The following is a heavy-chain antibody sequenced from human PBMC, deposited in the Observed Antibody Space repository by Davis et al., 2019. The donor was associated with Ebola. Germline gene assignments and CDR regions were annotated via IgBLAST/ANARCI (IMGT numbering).Heavy chain of an antibody. CDR3: ARPVSPGYTYGYYYYDMDV. D-gene: IGHD5-18*01. J-gene: IGHJ6*02. Sequence: SETLSLTCSVSGVSIRTSSYYWGWIRQSPGKGLEWIGSLYYRGSSFYNPALKSRLTYSVDTSKNNFSLNLTSVTAADTGVYYCARPVSPGYTYGYYYYDMDVWGQGTTVTVSS. CDR2: LYYRGSS. CDR1: GVSIRTSSYY. V-gene: IGHV4-39*02.